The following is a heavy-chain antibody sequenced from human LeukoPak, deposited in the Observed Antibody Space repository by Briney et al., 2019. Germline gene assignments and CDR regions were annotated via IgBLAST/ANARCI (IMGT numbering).Heavy chain of an antibody. D-gene: IGHD1-7*01. V-gene: IGHV4-59*01. CDR3: ARDNWNYGSSMDV. Sequence: PSETLSLTCTVSGVSISSYYWSWIRQPPGKGLEWIGYIYYSGSTNYNPSLKSRVTISVDTSKNQFSLKLSSVTAADTAVYYCARDNWNYGSSMDVWGRGTTVTVSS. CDR2: IYYSGST. J-gene: IGHJ6*02. CDR1: GVSISSYY.